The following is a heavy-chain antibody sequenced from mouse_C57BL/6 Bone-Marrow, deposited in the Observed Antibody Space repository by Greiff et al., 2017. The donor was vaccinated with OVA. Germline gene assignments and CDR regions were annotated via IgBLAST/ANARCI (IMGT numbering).Heavy chain of an antibody. J-gene: IGHJ4*01. CDR2: IYPGDGDT. V-gene: IGHV1-82*01. Sequence: QVQLQQSGPELVKPGASVKISCKASGYAFSSSWMNWVKQRPGKGLEWIGRIYPGDGDTNYNGKFKGKATLTADKSSSTAYMQLSSLTSEDSAVYCCARWGNYDDYYAMDYWGQGTSVTVSS. CDR1: GYAFSSSW. CDR3: ARWGNYDDYYAMDY. D-gene: IGHD2-1*01.